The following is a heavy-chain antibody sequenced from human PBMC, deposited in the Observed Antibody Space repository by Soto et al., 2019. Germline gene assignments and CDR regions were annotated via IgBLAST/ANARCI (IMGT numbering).Heavy chain of an antibody. V-gene: IGHV3-33*01. D-gene: IGHD3-16*02. CDR2: IWYDGSNK. CDR1: GFTFSNYG. CDR3: ERVPEGKIVGYYGMDV. Sequence: QVQLVESGGGVVQPGRSLRLSCAASGFTFSNYGMHWVRQAPGKGLEWVAIIWYDGSNKYYADSVKGRFTISRDNSKNTLYLQMNSLRAEDTAVYYCERVPEGKIVGYYGMDVWGQGTTVTVSS. J-gene: IGHJ6*02.